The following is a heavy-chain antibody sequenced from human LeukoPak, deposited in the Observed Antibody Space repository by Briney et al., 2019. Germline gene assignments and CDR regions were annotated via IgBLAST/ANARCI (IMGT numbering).Heavy chain of an antibody. D-gene: IGHD6-13*01. CDR1: GGSISSYY. CDR3: ARHGSSWYYFDY. Sequence: SETLSLTCTVSGGSISSYYWSWIRQPPGKGLEWIGFIYYSGSTNYNPSLKSRVTISVDTSKNQFSLKLSSVTAADTAVYYCARHGSSWYYFDYWGQGTLVTVSS. CDR2: IYYSGST. J-gene: IGHJ4*02. V-gene: IGHV4-59*08.